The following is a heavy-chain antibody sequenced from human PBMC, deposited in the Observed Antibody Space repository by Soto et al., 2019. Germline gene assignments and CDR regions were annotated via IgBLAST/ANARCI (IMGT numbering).Heavy chain of an antibody. J-gene: IGHJ6*02. D-gene: IGHD3-10*01. CDR1: GGSISSYY. CDR2: IYYSGST. V-gene: IGHV4-59*01. Sequence: LETLPHTCPVSGGSISSYYWSWIRQPPGKGLEWIGYIYYSGSTNYAQKFQERVTITRDMSTSTAYMELRSLRSDDTAVYYCAREGAVRGKIYYYYGMDVWGQGTTVTVSS. CDR3: AREGAVRGKIYYYYGMDV.